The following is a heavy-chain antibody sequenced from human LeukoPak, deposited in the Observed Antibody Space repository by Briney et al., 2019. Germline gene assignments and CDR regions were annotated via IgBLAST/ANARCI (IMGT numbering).Heavy chain of an antibody. CDR3: AKDRNVRYYDFWSGYYLDLNYYYGMDV. J-gene: IGHJ6*02. D-gene: IGHD3-3*01. V-gene: IGHV3-23*01. CDR2: ISGSGGST. Sequence: GGSLRLSCAASGFTFSSYAMSWVRQAPGKGLEWVSAISGSGGSTYYADSVKGRFTISRDNSKNTLYLQMNSLRAEDTAVYYCAKDRNVRYYDFWSGYYLDLNYYYGMDVWGQGTPVTVSS. CDR1: GFTFSSYA.